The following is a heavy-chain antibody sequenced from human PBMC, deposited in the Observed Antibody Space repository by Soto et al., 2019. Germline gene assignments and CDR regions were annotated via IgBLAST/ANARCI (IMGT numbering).Heavy chain of an antibody. CDR2: ISWNSGSI. Sequence: GGSLRLSCAASGFTFDDYAMHWVRQAPGKGLEWVSGISWNSGSIGYADSVKGRFTISRDNAKNSLYLQMNSLRAEDTALYYCAKDIYRNWGMDAFDIWGQGTMVTVSS. CDR1: GFTFDDYA. V-gene: IGHV3-9*01. D-gene: IGHD7-27*01. J-gene: IGHJ3*02. CDR3: AKDIYRNWGMDAFDI.